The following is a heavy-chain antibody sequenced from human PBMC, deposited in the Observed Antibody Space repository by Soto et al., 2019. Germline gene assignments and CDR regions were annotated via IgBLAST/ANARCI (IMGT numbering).Heavy chain of an antibody. CDR2: IYYSGST. D-gene: IGHD6-25*01. Sequence: QVQLQESGPGLVKPSQTLSLTCTVSGGSISNHGYYWSWIRQHPGKGLEWIGYIYYSGSTYYNPSLQRRLTISVDTSKNQFSLKLTSVTAADTAVYYCAREGGTATSFDFWGQGPLVTVSS. CDR1: GGSISNHGYY. CDR3: AREGGTATSFDF. J-gene: IGHJ4*02. V-gene: IGHV4-31*03.